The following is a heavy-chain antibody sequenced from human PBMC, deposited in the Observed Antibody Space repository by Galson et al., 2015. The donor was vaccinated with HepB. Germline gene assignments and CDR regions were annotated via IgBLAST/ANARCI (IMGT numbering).Heavy chain of an antibody. CDR2: ISYDGSNK. CDR3: ARGGYYYYMDV. CDR1: GFTFSSYA. Sequence: SLRLSCAASGFTFSSYAMHWVRQAPGKGLEWVAVISYDGSNKYYADSVKGRFTISRDNSKNTLYLQMNSLRAEDTAVYYCARGGYYYYMDVWGKGTTVTVSS. V-gene: IGHV3-30-3*01. J-gene: IGHJ6*03.